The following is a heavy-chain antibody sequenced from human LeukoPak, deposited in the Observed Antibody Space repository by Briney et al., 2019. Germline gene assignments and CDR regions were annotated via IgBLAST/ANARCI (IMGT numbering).Heavy chain of an antibody. V-gene: IGHV3-30*02. CDR1: GFTFSSFG. J-gene: IGHJ6*02. Sequence: GGSLRLSCAASGFTFSSFGIHWVRQAPGKGLEWVAFIRYDGSNKYYADSVKGRFTISRDNAKNSLYLQMNSLRAEDTAVYYCAREVLRYFDWTYGMDVWGQGTTVTVSS. D-gene: IGHD3-9*01. CDR3: AREVLRYFDWTYGMDV. CDR2: IRYDGSNK.